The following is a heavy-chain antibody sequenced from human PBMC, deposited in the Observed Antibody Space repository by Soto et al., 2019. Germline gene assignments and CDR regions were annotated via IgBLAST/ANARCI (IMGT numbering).Heavy chain of an antibody. Sequence: GGSLRLSCAASGFTFSSYAMSWVRQAPGKGQEWVSAISGSGGSTYYADSVKGRFTISRDNSKNTLYLQMNSLRAEDTAVYYCAKVSREGYYDFWSGYFPGYYGMDVWGQGTTVTVSS. CDR2: ISGSGGST. CDR3: AKVSREGYYDFWSGYFPGYYGMDV. CDR1: GFTFSSYA. V-gene: IGHV3-23*01. J-gene: IGHJ6*02. D-gene: IGHD3-3*01.